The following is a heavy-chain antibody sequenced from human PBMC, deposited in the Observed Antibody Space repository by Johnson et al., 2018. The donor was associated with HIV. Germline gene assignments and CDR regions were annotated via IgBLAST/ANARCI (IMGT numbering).Heavy chain of an antibody. CDR2: LSWNSDDM. CDR1: RFTFEDYA. V-gene: IGHV3-9*01. CDR3: ARGGASNYDILTGYYVDAFDI. D-gene: IGHD3-9*01. J-gene: IGHJ3*02. Sequence: VQLVESGGVVVQPGGSLRLSCETSRFTFEDYAMYWVRQAPGKGLAWVSGLSWNSDDMDYAASVNCRFTISSDNAKNSLYLQMNSLRGDDTAVYYCARGGASNYDILTGYYVDAFDIWGQGTMVTVSS.